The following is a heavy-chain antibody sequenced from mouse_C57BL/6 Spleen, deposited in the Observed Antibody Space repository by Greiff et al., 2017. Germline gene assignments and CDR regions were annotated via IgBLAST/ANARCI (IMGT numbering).Heavy chain of an antibody. D-gene: IGHD2-1*01. CDR1: GFTFSDYG. V-gene: IGHV5-17*01. CDR2: ISSGSSTI. J-gene: IGHJ2*01. CDR3: ARLIYYGNYEDY. Sequence: EVKLVESGGGLVKPGGSLKLSCAASGFTFSDYGMHWVRQAPEKGLEWVAYISSGSSTIYYADTVKGRFTISRDNAKNTLFLQRTSLRSKDTAMYYCARLIYYGNYEDYWGQGTTLTVSS.